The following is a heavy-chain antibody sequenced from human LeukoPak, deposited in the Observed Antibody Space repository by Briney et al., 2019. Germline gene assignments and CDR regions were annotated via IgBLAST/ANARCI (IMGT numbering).Heavy chain of an antibody. CDR3: ARVLGLYCSGGSCSLMDV. J-gene: IGHJ6*03. CDR1: GYTFTGYY. V-gene: IGHV1-2*02. D-gene: IGHD2-15*01. Sequence: ASVEVSCKASGYTFTGYYMHWVRQAPGQGLEWMGWINPNSGGTNYAQKFQGRVTMTRDTSISTAYMELSRLGSDDTAVYYCARVLGLYCSGGSCSLMDVWGKGTTVTVSS. CDR2: INPNSGGT.